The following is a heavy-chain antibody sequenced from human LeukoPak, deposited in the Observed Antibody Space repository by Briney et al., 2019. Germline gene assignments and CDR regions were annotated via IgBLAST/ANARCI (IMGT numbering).Heavy chain of an antibody. V-gene: IGHV1-8*01. J-gene: IGHJ4*02. CDR1: GYTFTSYD. Sequence: ASVKVSCKASGYTFTSYDINWVRQATGQGLEWMGWMNPNSGNTGYAQKFQGRVTMTRNTSISTAYMELSSLRSEDTAVYYCARIVAPYYYDSSGYVDYWGQGTLVTVSS. CDR2: MNPNSGNT. CDR3: ARIVAPYYYDSSGYVDY. D-gene: IGHD3-22*01.